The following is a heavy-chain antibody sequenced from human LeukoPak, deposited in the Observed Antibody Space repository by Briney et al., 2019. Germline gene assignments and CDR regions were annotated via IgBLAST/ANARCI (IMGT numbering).Heavy chain of an antibody. CDR2: ISSVSTYQ. D-gene: IGHD4-17*01. CDR3: ARDRKDYGDSDYFDF. V-gene: IGHV3-21*01. CDR1: TFTIVHFA. Sequence: GGSLRLSCPASTFTIVHFAMKWVRQAPGKGLEWVASISSVSTYQHYADSVKGRFIISRDNAKDSLFLHMSSLRVEDTAVYYCARDRKDYGDSDYFDFWGQGTVVTVSS. J-gene: IGHJ3*01.